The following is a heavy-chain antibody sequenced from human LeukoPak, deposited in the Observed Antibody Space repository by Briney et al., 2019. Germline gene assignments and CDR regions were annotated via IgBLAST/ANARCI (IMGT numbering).Heavy chain of an antibody. V-gene: IGHV4-59*12. D-gene: IGHD3-10*01. CDR1: GGSISSYY. CDR2: IYDSGNT. CDR3: ARIGGETSGGFDY. Sequence: SETLSLTCTVSGGSISSYYWNWIRQPPGKGLEWIGWIYDSGNTNYNPSLKSRVTISVDTSKSQFSLKLSYVTAADTAVYYCARIGGETSGGFDYWGQGTLVTVSS. J-gene: IGHJ4*02.